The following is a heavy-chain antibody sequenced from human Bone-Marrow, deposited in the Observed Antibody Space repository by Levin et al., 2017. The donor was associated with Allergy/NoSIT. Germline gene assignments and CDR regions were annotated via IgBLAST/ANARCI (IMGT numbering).Heavy chain of an antibody. J-gene: IGHJ4*02. Sequence: GESLKISCTASGFTFSTYAMSWVRQAPGKGLEWVSSISGGGGRTDYADSVKGRFTISRDNSKNTLYLQMSSLRIEDTAVYYCAKGMELWDIIAVGPPFDYWGQGTLVTVSS. D-gene: IGHD3-16*01. V-gene: IGHV3-23*01. CDR1: GFTFSTYA. CDR3: AKGMELWDIIAVGPPFDY. CDR2: ISGGGGRT.